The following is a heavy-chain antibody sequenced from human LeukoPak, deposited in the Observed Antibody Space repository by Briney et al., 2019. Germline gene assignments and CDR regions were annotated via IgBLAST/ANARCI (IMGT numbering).Heavy chain of an antibody. D-gene: IGHD3-22*01. V-gene: IGHV3-30*18. J-gene: IGHJ1*01. CDR1: EFTFSSYG. CDR3: AKGPSVRDSSDFQH. Sequence: GGSLGLSCAASEFTFSSYGMHWVRQAPGKGLEWVAVISYDGSNKYYADSVKGRFTISRDNSKNTLYLQMNSLRAEDTAVYYCAKGPSVRDSSDFQHWGQGTLVTVSS. CDR2: ISYDGSNK.